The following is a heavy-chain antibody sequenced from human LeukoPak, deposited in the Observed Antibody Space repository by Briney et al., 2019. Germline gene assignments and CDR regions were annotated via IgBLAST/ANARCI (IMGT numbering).Heavy chain of an antibody. CDR2: ISGSGGST. Sequence: PGGSLRLSCAASGFTFSSYAMSWVRQAPGKGLEWVSAISGSGGSTYYADSAKGRFTISRDNSKNTLYLQMNSLRAEDTAVYYCAKWVPLHRGTYYYMDVWGKGTTVTVSS. CDR1: GFTFSSYA. V-gene: IGHV3-23*01. D-gene: IGHD3-16*01. CDR3: AKWVPLHRGTYYYMDV. J-gene: IGHJ6*03.